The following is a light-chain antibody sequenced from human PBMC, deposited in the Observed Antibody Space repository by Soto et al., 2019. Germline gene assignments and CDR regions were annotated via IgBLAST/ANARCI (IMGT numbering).Light chain of an antibody. V-gene: IGKV1-5*03. J-gene: IGKJ1*01. CDR1: QSISNW. CDR2: KAS. Sequence: DIQMTQSPSTLSASVGDRVTITCRASQSISNWLAWYQQKPGRAPKLLIYKASSLESGVPSRFSGSGSGTEFTLTISSLQPDDFATYYCQQYISYGTFGQGTKVEI. CDR3: QQYISYGT.